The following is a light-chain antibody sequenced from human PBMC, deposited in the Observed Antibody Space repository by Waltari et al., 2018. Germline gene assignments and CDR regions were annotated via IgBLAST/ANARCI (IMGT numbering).Light chain of an antibody. Sequence: SYELTQPPSVSVSPGQTARITCSRNELPRKYAYWFQQKSGQAPRLVIFEDTKRPSGIPGRFSGSSSGTVATLTITGAQVDDEADYYCYSSDSTGLRVFGGGTTVVVL. CDR3: YSSDSTGLRV. CDR2: EDT. V-gene: IGLV3-10*01. J-gene: IGLJ1*01. CDR1: ELPRKY.